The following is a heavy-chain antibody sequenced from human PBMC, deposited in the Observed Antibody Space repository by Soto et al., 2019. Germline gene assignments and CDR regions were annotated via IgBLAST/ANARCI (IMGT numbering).Heavy chain of an antibody. D-gene: IGHD3-10*01. CDR2: IKSKTDGGTT. J-gene: IGHJ6*02. CDR1: GFTFSNAW. V-gene: IGHV3-15*07. CDR3: AKTTGSGSYYSRKRYYYYYGMDV. Sequence: GGSLRLSCAASGFTFSNAWMNWVRQAPGKGLEWVGRIKSKTDGGTTDYAAPVKGRFTISRDDSKNTLYLQMNSLKTEDTAVYYCAKTTGSGSYYSRKRYYYYYGMDVWGQGTTVTVSS.